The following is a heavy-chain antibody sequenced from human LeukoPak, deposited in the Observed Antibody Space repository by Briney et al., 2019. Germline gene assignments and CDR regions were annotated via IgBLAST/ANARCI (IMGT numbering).Heavy chain of an antibody. CDR3: AKEGRSAGPFDY. Sequence: GRSLRLSCAASGFTFDDYAMHWVRQAPGKGLEWVSGISWNSGSTGYADSVKGRFTISRDNAKNSLYLQMNSLRAEDTALYYCAKEGRSAGPFDYWGQGTLVTVSS. CDR1: GFTFDDYA. J-gene: IGHJ4*02. CDR2: ISWNSGST. V-gene: IGHV3-9*01. D-gene: IGHD2-15*01.